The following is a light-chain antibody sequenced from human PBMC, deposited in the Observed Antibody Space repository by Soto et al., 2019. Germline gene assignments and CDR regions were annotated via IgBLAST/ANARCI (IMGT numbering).Light chain of an antibody. CDR1: SSDVGGYNY. J-gene: IGLJ2*01. Sequence: QSALTQPASVSGSPGQSITISCSGTSSDVGGYNYVSWYQQHPGKAPKLMIYDVTNRPSGVSNRFSGSKSGNTASLTISGLQAEDEADYYCSSYTSSTTPDVVLGGGTQLTVL. V-gene: IGLV2-14*03. CDR2: DVT. CDR3: SSYTSSTTPDVV.